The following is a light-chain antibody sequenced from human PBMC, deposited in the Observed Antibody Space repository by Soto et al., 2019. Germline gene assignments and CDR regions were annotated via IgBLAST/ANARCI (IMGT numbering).Light chain of an antibody. V-gene: IGKV3-15*01. Sequence: EIVMTQSPATLSVSPGERATLSCRASQSVSSNLAWYQQKHGQGPRXLIYGASTRATGIPARFSGSGSGTELTLTISSLQSEDFEVYYCQQYNNWPLTFGGGTKVDI. CDR3: QQYNNWPLT. CDR2: GAS. J-gene: IGKJ4*01. CDR1: QSVSSN.